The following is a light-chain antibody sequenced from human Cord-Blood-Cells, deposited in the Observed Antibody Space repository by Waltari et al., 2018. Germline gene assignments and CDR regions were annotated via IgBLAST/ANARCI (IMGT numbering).Light chain of an antibody. V-gene: IGKV3-15*01. CDR1: QSVNNN. Sequence: EIVMTQSPATLSVSPGERATLSCRASQSVNNNLAWYQQKPGQAPRLLIYGASTRATGIPARVSGSGSGTEFTLTISSLQSEDFAVYYCQQYNNWPLWTFGQGTKVEIK. CDR2: GAS. CDR3: QQYNNWPLWT. J-gene: IGKJ1*01.